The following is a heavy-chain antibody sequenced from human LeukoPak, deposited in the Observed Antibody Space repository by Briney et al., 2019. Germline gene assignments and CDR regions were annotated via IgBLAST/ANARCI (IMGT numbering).Heavy chain of an antibody. CDR3: ARDGGELFDY. D-gene: IGHD3-16*01. CDR2: IYYSGST. CDR1: GGSISGYY. Sequence: SETLSLTCTVSGGSISGYYWSWIRQPPGKGLEWIGYIYYSGSTNYNPSLKSRVTISVDTSKNQFSLKLSSVTAADTAVYYCARDGGELFDYWGQGTLVTVSS. J-gene: IGHJ4*02. V-gene: IGHV4-59*01.